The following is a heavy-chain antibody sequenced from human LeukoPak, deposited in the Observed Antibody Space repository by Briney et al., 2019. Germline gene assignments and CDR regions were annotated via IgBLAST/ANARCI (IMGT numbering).Heavy chain of an antibody. CDR2: ISGSGAST. V-gene: IGHV3-23*01. J-gene: IGHJ4*02. D-gene: IGHD1-14*01. CDR3: AKGVLPEGY. Sequence: GGSLRLSCAASGFTFSSDAMNWVRQAPGKGLEWVSGISGSGASTYYADSVKGRFTISRDNSKNTLYLQMNSLRAEDTAVYYCAKGVLPEGYWGQGTLVTVSS. CDR1: GFTFSSDA.